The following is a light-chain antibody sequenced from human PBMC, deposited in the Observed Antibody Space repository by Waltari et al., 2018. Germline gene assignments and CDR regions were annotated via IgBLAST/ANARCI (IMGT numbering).Light chain of an antibody. CDR3: SSYTSSSTPYV. J-gene: IGLJ1*01. V-gene: IGLV2-14*01. CDR1: SSDVGGYNY. Sequence: QSALTQPASVSGSPGQSITISCTGASSDVGGYNYVSWYQHHPGKAPKLMIYEVGNRPSGVSNRFSGSKSGNTASLTISGRQAEDEAEYYCSSYTSSSTPYVFGTGTKVTVL. CDR2: EVG.